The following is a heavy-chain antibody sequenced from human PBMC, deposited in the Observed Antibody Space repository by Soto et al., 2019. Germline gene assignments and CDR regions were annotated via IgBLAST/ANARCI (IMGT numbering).Heavy chain of an antibody. CDR1: GGTVASSHW. J-gene: IGHJ5*02. CDR2: VYHTGDT. V-gene: IGHV4-4*02. CDR3: AREIVTAGGNNYFDP. D-gene: IGHD2-21*02. Sequence: TSETLSLICGVSGGTVASSHWWSWVRQSPGRGLEWIGNVYHTGDTNFNPSLQSRVTFSVDKSNNQFSLRLTSVTAADTAVYFCAREIVTAGGNNYFDPWGPGTLVTVSS.